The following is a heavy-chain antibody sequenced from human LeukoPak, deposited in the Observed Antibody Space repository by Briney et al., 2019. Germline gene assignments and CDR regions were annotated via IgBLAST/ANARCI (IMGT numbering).Heavy chain of an antibody. Sequence: PSETLSLTCTVSGGSISSYYWSWIRQPPGKGLEWIGNIYYSGSTNYNPSLKSRVTISVDTSKNQFSLKLRSVTAADTAVCYCARDYYDSGSSALWGQGTLVTVSS. CDR2: IYYSGST. V-gene: IGHV4-59*01. CDR3: ARDYYDSGSSAL. CDR1: GGSISSYY. J-gene: IGHJ4*02. D-gene: IGHD3-10*01.